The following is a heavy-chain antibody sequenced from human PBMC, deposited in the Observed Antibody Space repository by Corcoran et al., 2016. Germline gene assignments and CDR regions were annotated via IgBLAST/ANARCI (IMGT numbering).Heavy chain of an antibody. CDR3: ARVAGADDFWSGYYYYGMDV. CDR2: ISAYNGNT. V-gene: IGHV1-18*01. D-gene: IGHD3-3*01. CDR1: GYTFTSYG. Sequence: QVQLVQSGAEVKKPGASVKVSCKASGYTFTSYGISWVRQAPGQGLEWMGWISAYNGNTNYAQKLQGRVTMTTDTSTSTAYMELRSLRSDDTAVYYCARVAGADDFWSGYYYYGMDVWGQGTTVTVSS. J-gene: IGHJ6*02.